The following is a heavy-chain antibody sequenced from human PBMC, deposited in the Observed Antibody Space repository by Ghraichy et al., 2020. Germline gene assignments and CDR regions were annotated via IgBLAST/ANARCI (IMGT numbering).Heavy chain of an antibody. CDR2: ISRTSNTI. CDR3: ARAEYYHDSNGFYYFDY. V-gene: IGHV3-48*02. D-gene: IGHD3-22*01. J-gene: IGHJ4*02. CDR1: GFTFSTSA. Sequence: GESLNISCAASGFTFSTSAMSWVRQAPGKGLEWISYISRTSNTIYYADSVKGRFTISRNNAENSLYLQLNSLRDEDTAVYYCARAEYYHDSNGFYYFDYWGQGTLVAVSS.